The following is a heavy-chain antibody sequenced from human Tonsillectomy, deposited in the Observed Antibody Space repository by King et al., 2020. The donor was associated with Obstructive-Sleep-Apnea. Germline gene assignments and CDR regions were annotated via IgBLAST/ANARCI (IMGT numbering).Heavy chain of an antibody. V-gene: IGHV4-59*01. J-gene: IGHJ2*01. CDR2: IYYSGST. D-gene: IGHD6-13*01. CDR3: ARTLSIAAAGTGWYFDL. Sequence: QLQESGPGLVKPSETLSLTCTVSGGSISSYYWSWIRQPPGEGLEWIGYIYYSGSTYYNPSLKSRVTISVDTSKNQFSLKLSSVTAADTAVYYCARTLSIAAAGTGWYFDLWGRGTLVTVSS. CDR1: GGSISSYY.